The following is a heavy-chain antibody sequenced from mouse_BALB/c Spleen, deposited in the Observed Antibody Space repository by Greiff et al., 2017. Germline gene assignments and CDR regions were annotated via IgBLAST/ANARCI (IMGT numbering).Heavy chain of an antibody. Sequence: VQGVESGPGLVAPSQSLSITCTVSGFSLTSYGVHWVRQPPGKGLEWLGVIWAGGSTNYNSALMSRLSISKDNSKSQVFLKMNSLQTDDTAMYYCARHYDYDSYYAMDYWGQGTSVTVSS. V-gene: IGHV2-9*02. CDR3: ARHYDYDSYYAMDY. CDR2: IWAGGST. CDR1: GFSLTSYG. J-gene: IGHJ4*01. D-gene: IGHD2-4*01.